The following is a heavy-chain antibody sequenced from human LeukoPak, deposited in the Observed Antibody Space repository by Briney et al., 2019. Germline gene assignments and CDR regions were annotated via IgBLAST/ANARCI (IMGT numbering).Heavy chain of an antibody. Sequence: PSETLSLTCTVSGGSISSYYWSWIRQPPGKGLEWIGYIYYSGSTNYNPSLKSRVTISVDTSKNQFSLKLSSVTAADTAVYYCARDRGDDYGDYGPYFDYWGQGTLVTVSS. CDR1: GGSISSYY. V-gene: IGHV4-59*12. J-gene: IGHJ4*02. CDR3: ARDRGDDYGDYGPYFDY. CDR2: IYYSGST. D-gene: IGHD4-17*01.